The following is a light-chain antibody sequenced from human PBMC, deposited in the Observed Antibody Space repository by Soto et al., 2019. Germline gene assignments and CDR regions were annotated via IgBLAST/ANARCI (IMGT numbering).Light chain of an antibody. CDR2: DSS. V-gene: IGKV3-20*01. J-gene: IGKJ2*02. CDR3: QQYDTARST. CDR1: QSISSSF. Sequence: EIVLTQSPGTLSLSPGERATLSCRASQSISSSFLAWYQQKPGQAPRLLLHDSSDRATGIPDRFSGSGSGTDFTLTISAVEPEDLAVYYCQQYDTARSTFGQGTKVDNK.